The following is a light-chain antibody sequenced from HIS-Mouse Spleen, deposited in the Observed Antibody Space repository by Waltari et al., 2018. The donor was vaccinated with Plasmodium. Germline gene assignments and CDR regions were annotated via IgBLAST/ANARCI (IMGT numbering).Light chain of an antibody. J-gene: IGLJ3*02. Sequence: QSALTQPASVSGSPGQSLPISRTGTRSDVGSYNLVSWYQQHPGKAPKLMIYEGSKRPSGVSNRFSGSKSGNTASLTISGLQAEDEADYYCCSYAGSSSWVFGGGTKLTVL. CDR3: CSYAGSSSWV. V-gene: IGLV2-23*01. CDR2: EGS. CDR1: RSDVGSYNL.